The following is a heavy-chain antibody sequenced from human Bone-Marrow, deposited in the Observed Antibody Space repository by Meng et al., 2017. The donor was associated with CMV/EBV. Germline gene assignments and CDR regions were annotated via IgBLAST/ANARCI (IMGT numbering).Heavy chain of an antibody. Sequence: ISSSSYYWGWIRQPPGKGLEWIGSIYYSGSTYYNPSIKSRVTISVDTSKNQFSLKLSSVTAADTAVYYCARDQSAYYYDSSGYYSLDYWGQGTLVTVSS. D-gene: IGHD3-22*01. J-gene: IGHJ4*02. CDR3: ARDQSAYYYDSSGYYSLDY. CDR1: ISSSSYY. V-gene: IGHV4-39*07. CDR2: IYYSGST.